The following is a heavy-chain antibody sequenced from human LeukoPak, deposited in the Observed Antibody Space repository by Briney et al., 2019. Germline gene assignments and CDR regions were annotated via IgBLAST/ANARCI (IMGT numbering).Heavy chain of an antibody. CDR2: INHSGST. Sequence: SETLSLTCAVYGGSFSGYYWSWIRQPPGKGLEWVGEINHSGSTNYNPSLKSRVTISVDTSKNQFSLKLSSVTAANTAVYYCARGPTMTTNAFDIWGQGTMVTVSS. D-gene: IGHD4-11*01. J-gene: IGHJ3*02. V-gene: IGHV4-34*01. CDR1: GGSFSGYY. CDR3: ARGPTMTTNAFDI.